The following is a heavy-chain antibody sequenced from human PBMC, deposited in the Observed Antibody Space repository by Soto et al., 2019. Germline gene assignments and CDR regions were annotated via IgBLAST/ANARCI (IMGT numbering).Heavy chain of an antibody. CDR3: ARISMATDSTDY. CDR1: GYTFTSYA. Sequence: QVQLVQSGAEVKKPGASVKVSCKASGYTFTSYAMHWVRQAPGQRIEWMGWINAGNGNTKYSQKFQGRVTITRDTSASTAYMELSSLRSEDTAVYYCARISMATDSTDYWGQGTLVTVSS. V-gene: IGHV1-3*01. D-gene: IGHD5-12*01. CDR2: INAGNGNT. J-gene: IGHJ4*02.